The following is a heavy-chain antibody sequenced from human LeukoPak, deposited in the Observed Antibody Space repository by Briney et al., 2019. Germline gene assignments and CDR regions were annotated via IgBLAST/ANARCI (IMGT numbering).Heavy chain of an antibody. CDR2: ISGSGGST. CDR1: GFTFTGYW. CDR3: AKDKFALAVAGSDY. V-gene: IGHV3-23*01. Sequence: GGSLRLSCAASGFTFTGYWMSWVRQAPGKGLEWVSGISGSGGSTYYADSVKGRFIISRDNSKNTVHLQMNSLRAEDTAVYYCAKDKFALAVAGSDYWGQGSLVTVSS. D-gene: IGHD6-19*01. J-gene: IGHJ4*02.